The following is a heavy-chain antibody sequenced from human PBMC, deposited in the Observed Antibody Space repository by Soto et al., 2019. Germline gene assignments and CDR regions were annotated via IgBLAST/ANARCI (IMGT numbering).Heavy chain of an antibody. D-gene: IGHD1-7*01. CDR2: IYYSGST. V-gene: IGHV4-31*03. CDR1: GGSISSGGYY. CDR3: ARAWGAELLLPDAFDI. Sequence: QVQLQESGPGLVKPSQTLSLTCTVSGGSISSGGYYWSWIRQHPGKGLEWIGYIYYSGSTYYNPSLKSRVTISVDTSKNQFSLKLSSVTAADTAVYYCARAWGAELLLPDAFDIWGQGTMVTVSS. J-gene: IGHJ3*02.